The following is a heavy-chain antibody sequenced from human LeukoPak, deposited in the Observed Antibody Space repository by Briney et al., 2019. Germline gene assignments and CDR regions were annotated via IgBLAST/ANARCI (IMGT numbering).Heavy chain of an antibody. D-gene: IGHD3-22*01. CDR2: ISSSGSTI. Sequence: GSLRLSCAASGFTFSDYYMSWIRQAPGKGLEWVSYISSSGSTIYYADSVKGRFTISRDNAKNSLYLQMNSLRAEDTAVYYCARDIIGYYDRSGYYHPPHYMDVWGKGTTVTVSS. V-gene: IGHV3-11*01. CDR3: ARDIIGYYDRSGYYHPPHYMDV. J-gene: IGHJ6*03. CDR1: GFTFSDYY.